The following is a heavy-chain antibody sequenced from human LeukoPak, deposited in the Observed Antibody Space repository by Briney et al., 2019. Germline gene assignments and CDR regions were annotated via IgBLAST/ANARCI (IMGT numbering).Heavy chain of an antibody. CDR3: AGGVVTASNDY. V-gene: IGHV4-59*01. J-gene: IGHJ4*02. D-gene: IGHD2-21*02. CDR2: TYYSGST. Sequence: SETLSLTCTVSGGSISSYYWSWIRQPPGKGLEWIGYTYYSGSTNYNPSLKSRVTISVDTSKSQFSLKLSSVTAADTAVYYCAGGVVTASNDYWGQGTLVTVSS. CDR1: GGSISSYY.